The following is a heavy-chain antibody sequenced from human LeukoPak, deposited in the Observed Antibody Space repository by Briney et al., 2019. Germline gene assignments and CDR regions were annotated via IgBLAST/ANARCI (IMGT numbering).Heavy chain of an antibody. CDR1: GFTFSDYE. CDR2: ISVSGTTI. V-gene: IGHV3-48*03. D-gene: IGHD3-10*01. CDR3: AKNSGAGFYFYMDV. J-gene: IGHJ6*03. Sequence: PGGSLRLSCAASGFTFSDYEMNWVRQAPGKGLEWLSHISVSGTTIHYADSVKGRFTISRDNAKNSVYLQMTSLRAEDTALYYCAKNSGAGFYFYMDVWGKGTTVTISS.